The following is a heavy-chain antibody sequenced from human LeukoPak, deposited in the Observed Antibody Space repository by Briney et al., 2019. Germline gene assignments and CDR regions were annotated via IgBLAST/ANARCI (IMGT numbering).Heavy chain of an antibody. CDR3: ARDFYDSSGYYPLYFDY. CDR2: IYYSGST. V-gene: IGHV4-31*03. D-gene: IGHD3-22*01. Sequence: SQTLSLTCTVSGGSISSGGYYWSWIRQHPGKGLEWIGYIYYSGSTYYNPSLKSRVTISVDTSKNQFSLKLSSVTAADTAVYYCARDFYDSSGYYPLYFDYWGQGTLVTVSS. J-gene: IGHJ4*02. CDR1: GGSISSGGYY.